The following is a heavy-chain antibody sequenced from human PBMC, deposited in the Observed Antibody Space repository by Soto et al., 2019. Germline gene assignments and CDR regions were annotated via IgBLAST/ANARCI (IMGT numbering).Heavy chain of an antibody. J-gene: IGHJ5*02. CDR3: ARQASGYYYGWFDP. V-gene: IGHV4-39*01. CDR2: IFYSGGT. D-gene: IGHD3-22*01. CDR1: SGSILDSTYY. Sequence: SETLSLTCIVSSGSILDSTYYWAWLRPSPGKGLEWIGTIFYSGGTFYTPSLKSRVTMSVDTSNNQFSLKLSSVTAADTAVYYCARQASGYYYGWFDPWGQGTLVTVSS.